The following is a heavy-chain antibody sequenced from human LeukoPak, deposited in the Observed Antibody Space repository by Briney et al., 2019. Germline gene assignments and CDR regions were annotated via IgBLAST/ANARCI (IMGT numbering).Heavy chain of an antibody. Sequence: GESLKISCKGSGYSFTSYWIGWVRQMPGKGLEWMGIIYPGDSDTRYSPSFQGQVTISADKSISTAYLQWSSLKASDTAMYYCARLMGEIFGVVIPHNWFDPWGQGTLVTVSS. V-gene: IGHV5-51*01. D-gene: IGHD3-3*01. CDR2: IYPGDSDT. CDR3: ARLMGEIFGVVIPHNWFDP. CDR1: GYSFTSYW. J-gene: IGHJ5*02.